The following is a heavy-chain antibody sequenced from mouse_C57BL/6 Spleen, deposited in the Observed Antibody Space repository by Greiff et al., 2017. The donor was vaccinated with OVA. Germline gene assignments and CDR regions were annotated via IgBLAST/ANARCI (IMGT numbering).Heavy chain of an antibody. Sequence: EVKLMESGPELVKPGASVKIPCKASGYTFTDYNMDWVKQSHGKGLEWIGDINPNNGGTIYNQKFKGKATLTVDKSTSTAYMELSSLTSEDTAVDYCARTSHYYDMDDWGQGTSVTVSS. CDR1: GYTFTDYN. J-gene: IGHJ4*01. CDR3: ARTSHYYDMDD. CDR2: INPNNGGT. V-gene: IGHV1-18*01.